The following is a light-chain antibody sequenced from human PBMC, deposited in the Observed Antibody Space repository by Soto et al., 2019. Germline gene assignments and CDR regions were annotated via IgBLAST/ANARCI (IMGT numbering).Light chain of an antibody. CDR3: SSYKTSSTVVV. V-gene: IGLV2-14*01. Sequence: QSALTQPASVSGSPGQSITISYTGTSSDIGGYNYVSWYQQYPGKAPKLMIFGVSDRPSGVSNRFSGSKSGTTASLTISGLQAEDEADYYCSSYKTSSTVVVFGGGTKVTVL. CDR2: GVS. J-gene: IGLJ2*01. CDR1: SSDIGGYNY.